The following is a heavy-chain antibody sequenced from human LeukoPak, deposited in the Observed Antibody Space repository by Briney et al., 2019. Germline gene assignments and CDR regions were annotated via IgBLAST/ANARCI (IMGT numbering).Heavy chain of an antibody. D-gene: IGHD3-9*01. CDR2: IYYSGST. J-gene: IGHJ4*02. Sequence: PSETLSLTCTVSGGSISSSSYYWGWIRQPPGKGLEWIGSIYYSGSTYYNSSLKSRVTISVDTSKNQFSLKLSSVTAADTAVYYCASQGLRYFDWLPIPVDYWGQGTLVTVSS. CDR3: ASQGLRYFDWLPIPVDY. CDR1: GGSISSSSYY. V-gene: IGHV4-39*01.